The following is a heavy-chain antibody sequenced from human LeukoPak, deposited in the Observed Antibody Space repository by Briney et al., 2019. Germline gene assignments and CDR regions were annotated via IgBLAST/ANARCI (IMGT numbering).Heavy chain of an antibody. CDR1: GFIFSNYW. D-gene: IGHD2-15*01. V-gene: IGHV3-66*01. CDR2: IYSGGST. J-gene: IGHJ1*01. CDR3: ASDSYSPEYFQH. Sequence: GGSLRLSCAASGFIFSNYWMSWVRQAPGKGLEWVSVIYSGGSTFYADSVKGRFTISRDNSKNTLYLQMNSLRAEDTAVYYCASDSYSPEYFQHWGQGTLVTVSS.